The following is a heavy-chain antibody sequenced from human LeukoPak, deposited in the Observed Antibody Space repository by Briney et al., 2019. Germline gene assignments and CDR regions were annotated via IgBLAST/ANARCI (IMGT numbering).Heavy chain of an antibody. J-gene: IGHJ4*02. CDR1: GYTFTGYY. Sequence: GASVKVSCKASGYTFTGYYMHWVRQAPGQGLEWMGWINPNSGGTNYAQKFQGRVTTTRDTSISTAYMELSRLRSDDTAVYYCARVPKYLITGNILSPFDYWGQGTLVTVSS. CDR3: ARVPKYLITGNILSPFDY. V-gene: IGHV1-2*02. D-gene: IGHD3-9*01. CDR2: INPNSGGT.